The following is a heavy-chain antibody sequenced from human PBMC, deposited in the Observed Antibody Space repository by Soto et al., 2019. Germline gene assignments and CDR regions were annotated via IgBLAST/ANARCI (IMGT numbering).Heavy chain of an antibody. CDR3: AKEMYYYGSGVPDFDY. D-gene: IGHD3-10*01. CDR2: ISYDGSNK. J-gene: IGHJ4*02. CDR1: GFTFSGYG. V-gene: IGHV3-30*18. Sequence: QVQLVESGGGVVQPGRSLRLSCAASGFTFSGYGMHWVRQAPGKGVEWVAVISYDGSNKYYADSVKGRFTISRENSKNTLYLKMNSLRAEDTAVYYCAKEMYYYGSGVPDFDYWGQGTLVTVSS.